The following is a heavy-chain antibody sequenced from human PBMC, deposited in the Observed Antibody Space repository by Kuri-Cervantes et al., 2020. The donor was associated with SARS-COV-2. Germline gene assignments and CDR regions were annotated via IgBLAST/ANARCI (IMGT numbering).Heavy chain of an antibody. Sequence: SETLSLTCAVYGGSFSGYYWSWIRQPPGKGLEWIGYIYYSGSANYNPSLKSRVTISVDTSKNQFSLKLSSVTAADTAVYYCARGSDYDFWSGYYPFDYWGQGTLVTVSS. V-gene: IGHV4-59*01. D-gene: IGHD3-3*01. J-gene: IGHJ4*02. CDR2: IYYSGSA. CDR3: ARGSDYDFWSGYYPFDY. CDR1: GGSFSGYY.